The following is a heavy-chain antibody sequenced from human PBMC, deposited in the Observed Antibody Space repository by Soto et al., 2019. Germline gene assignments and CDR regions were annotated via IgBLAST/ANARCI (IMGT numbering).Heavy chain of an antibody. Sequence: EAQLVESGGGLVQPGGSLRVSCAASGFDFSTHWMHWVRQAPGKGLEWVARIDDDGSSTRYADSVKGRFTSSRDNAKNIVYLEMTSLRTEDTAVYFCARRLELPLGASLYYYGMDVWGQGTTVTVSS. J-gene: IGHJ6*02. D-gene: IGHD1-7*01. CDR1: GFDFSTHW. CDR2: IDDDGSST. CDR3: ARRLELPLGASLYYYGMDV. V-gene: IGHV3-74*01.